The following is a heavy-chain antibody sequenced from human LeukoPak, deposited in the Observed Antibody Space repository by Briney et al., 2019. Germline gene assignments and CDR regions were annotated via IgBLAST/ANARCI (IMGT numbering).Heavy chain of an antibody. D-gene: IGHD2-2*01. CDR2: IIPIFGTA. CDR1: GGTFSSYA. Sequence: SVKVSCKASGGTFSSYAISWVRQAPGQGLEWMGGIIPIFGTANYAQKFQDRVTITADKSTSTAYMELSSLRSEDTAVYYCFVGSTQYCSSTSCRRGSIDYWGQGTLVTVSS. J-gene: IGHJ4*02. V-gene: IGHV1-69*06. CDR3: FVGSTQYCSSTSCRRGSIDY.